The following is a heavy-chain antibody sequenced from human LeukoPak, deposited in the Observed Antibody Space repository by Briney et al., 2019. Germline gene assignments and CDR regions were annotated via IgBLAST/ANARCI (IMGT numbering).Heavy chain of an antibody. D-gene: IGHD3-22*01. CDR2: IYYSGST. Sequence: PSETLSLTCTVSGGSISSSSYYWGWIRQPPGKGPEWIGSIYYSGSTYYNPSLKSRVTISVDTSKNQFSLKLSSVTAADTAVYYCAMTYYYDSSDPFDIWGQGTMVTVSS. J-gene: IGHJ3*02. CDR1: GGSISSSSYY. V-gene: IGHV4-39*07. CDR3: AMTYYYDSSDPFDI.